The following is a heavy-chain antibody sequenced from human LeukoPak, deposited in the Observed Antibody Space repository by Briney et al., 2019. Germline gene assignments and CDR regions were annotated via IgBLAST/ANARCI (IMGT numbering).Heavy chain of an antibody. D-gene: IGHD6-19*01. CDR2: IYSGGST. CDR1: GFTVSSNY. CDR3: ARYSSGWTPTYFDY. Sequence: GGSLRLSCAASGFTVSSNYMSWVRQAPGKGLEWVSVIYSGGSTYYADSVKGRFTISRVNSKNTLYLQMNSLRAEDTAVYYCARYSSGWTPTYFDYWGQGTLVTVSS. V-gene: IGHV3-66*02. J-gene: IGHJ4*02.